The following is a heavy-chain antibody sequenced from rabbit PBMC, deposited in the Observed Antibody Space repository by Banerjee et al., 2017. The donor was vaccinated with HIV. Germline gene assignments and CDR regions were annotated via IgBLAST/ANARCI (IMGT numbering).Heavy chain of an antibody. Sequence: QSLEESGGDLVKPGASLTLTCTASGFSFSSSYYMCWVRQAPGKGLELIACIYTSSGSTWYASWVNGRFTISRSTSLNTVDLKMTSLTAADTATYFCARDSYDDYGDWYYFNLWGPGTLVTVS. CDR1: GFSFSSSYY. J-gene: IGHJ4*01. D-gene: IGHD2-1*01. CDR2: IYTSSGST. V-gene: IGHV1S43*01. CDR3: ARDSYDDYGDWYYFNL.